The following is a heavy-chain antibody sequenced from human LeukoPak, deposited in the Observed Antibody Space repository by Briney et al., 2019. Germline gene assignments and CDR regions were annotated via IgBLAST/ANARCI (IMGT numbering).Heavy chain of an antibody. J-gene: IGHJ4*02. CDR1: GGSISSTSYY. Sequence: PSETLSLTCTVSGGSISSTSYYWGWIRQPPGKGLDWIGYINYSGNTYCNPSLKSRVIISVDTSKNQFSLKLNSVTAADTAVYYCARVIPTSSGFYAYWGQGTLVTVSS. V-gene: IGHV4-39*01. CDR3: ARVIPTSSGFYAY. CDR2: INYSGNT. D-gene: IGHD3-22*01.